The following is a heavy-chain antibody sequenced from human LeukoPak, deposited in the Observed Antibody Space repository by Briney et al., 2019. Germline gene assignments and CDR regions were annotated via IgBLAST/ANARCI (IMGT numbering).Heavy chain of an antibody. V-gene: IGHV1-8*01. CDR1: GYTFTSYD. J-gene: IGHJ4*02. CDR2: MNPNSGNT. CDR3: AIRRGYSYGWEDYFDY. D-gene: IGHD5-18*01. Sequence: SVKVSCKASGYTFTSYDINWVRQATGQGLEWMGWMNPNSGNTGYAQKFQGRVTMTRNTSISTAYMELSSLRSEDTAVYYCAIRRGYSYGWEDYFDYWGQGTLVTVSS.